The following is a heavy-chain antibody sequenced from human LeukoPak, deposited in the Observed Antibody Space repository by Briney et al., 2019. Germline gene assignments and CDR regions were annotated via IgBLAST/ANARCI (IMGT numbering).Heavy chain of an antibody. Sequence: GGSLRLSCAASGFTFSSYAMSWVRQAPGKGLEWVANIKQDGSEKYYVDFVKGRFTISRDNAKNSLYLQMNSLRAEDTAVYYCAREREGIVVVPAANGGQGTLVTVSS. CDR2: IKQDGSEK. CDR1: GFTFSSYA. D-gene: IGHD2-2*01. CDR3: AREREGIVVVPAAN. J-gene: IGHJ4*02. V-gene: IGHV3-7*01.